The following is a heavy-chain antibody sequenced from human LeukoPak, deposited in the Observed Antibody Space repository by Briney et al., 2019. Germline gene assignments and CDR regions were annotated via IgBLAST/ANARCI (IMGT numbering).Heavy chain of an antibody. CDR3: AKDWSYGDYYFDY. Sequence: GGSLRLSCATSGFTFSIYAMTWVRQAPGKGLEWVSTISGSGGNTYYADSVKGRFTISRDNSKNTLYLQMNSLRAEDTAVYYCAKDWSYGDYYFDYWGQGTLVTVSS. V-gene: IGHV3-23*01. CDR1: GFTFSIYA. J-gene: IGHJ4*02. CDR2: ISGSGGNT. D-gene: IGHD4-17*01.